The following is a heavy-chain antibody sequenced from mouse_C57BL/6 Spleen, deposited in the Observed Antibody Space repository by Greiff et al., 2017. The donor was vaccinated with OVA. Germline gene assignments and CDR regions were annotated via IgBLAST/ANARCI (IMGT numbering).Heavy chain of an antibody. Sequence: QVQLKESGAELVRPGASVKLSCKASGYTFTDYYINWVKQRPGQGLEWIARIYPGSGNTYYNEKFKGKATLTAEKSSSTAYMQLSSLTSEDSAVYFCARTTGSWGTGTTVTVSS. CDR1: GYTFTDYY. D-gene: IGHD1-1*01. CDR3: ARTTGS. CDR2: IYPGSGNT. J-gene: IGHJ1*03. V-gene: IGHV1-76*01.